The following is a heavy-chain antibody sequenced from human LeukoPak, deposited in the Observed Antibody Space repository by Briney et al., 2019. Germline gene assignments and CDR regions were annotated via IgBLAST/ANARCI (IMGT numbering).Heavy chain of an antibody. CDR2: IRYDGSNK. CDR1: GFTFGSYG. CDR3: AKGGRNCSSTSCYRGREYYYYYYYMDV. J-gene: IGHJ6*03. D-gene: IGHD2-2*02. Sequence: PGGSLRLSCAASGFTFGSYGMHWVRQAPGKGLEWVAFIRYDGSNKYYADSVKGRFTISRDNSKNTLYLQMNSLRAEDTAVYYCAKGGRNCSSTSCYRGREYYYYYYYMDVWGKGTTVTVSS. V-gene: IGHV3-30*02.